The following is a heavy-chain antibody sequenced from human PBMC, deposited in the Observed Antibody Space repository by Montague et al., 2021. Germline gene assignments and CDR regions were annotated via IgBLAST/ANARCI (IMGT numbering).Heavy chain of an antibody. CDR3: ARGRGDGNNWAWDFDY. D-gene: IGHD5-24*01. CDR1: GYSSTRYW. V-gene: IGHV5-51*01. J-gene: IGHJ4*02. CDR2: IYPGDSDT. Sequence: QSGAEVKKPGESLKISCKGSGYSSTRYWIGWVRQMPGKGLEWMGIIYPGDSDTRYSPSFQGQVTISADKSISTAYLQWSSLKASDTAMYYCARGRGDGNNWAWDFDYWGQGTLVTVSS.